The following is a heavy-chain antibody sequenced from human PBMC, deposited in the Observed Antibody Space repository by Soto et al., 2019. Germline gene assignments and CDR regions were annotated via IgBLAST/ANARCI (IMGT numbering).Heavy chain of an antibody. Sequence: QVQLVQSGGEVKKPGASVKVSCKASGYTFTDYSISWVRQAPGQGLEWLGWISAYSGHTNYAQHLQGRVTMTTDTPTTTAYIELRRLRSDDTAVYYCASDVEWELVELGLYFSGMDVWGRGTAITVSS. D-gene: IGHD1-26*01. CDR3: ASDVEWELVELGLYFSGMDV. J-gene: IGHJ6*02. CDR1: GYTFTDYS. V-gene: IGHV1-18*01. CDR2: ISAYSGHT.